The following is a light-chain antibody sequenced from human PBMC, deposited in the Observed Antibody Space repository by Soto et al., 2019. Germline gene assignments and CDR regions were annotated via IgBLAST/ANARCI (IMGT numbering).Light chain of an antibody. CDR3: QQRSNWPIT. Sequence: EIVLTQFPGTLSLSPGERATLSCRASQSVSTNYLAWYQRKPGQAPRLLIYGASSRATGIPDRFSGSGSGTDFTLTISRLEPEDFAVYYCQQRSNWPITFGQGTRLEIK. CDR1: QSVSTNY. CDR2: GAS. V-gene: IGKV3D-20*02. J-gene: IGKJ5*01.